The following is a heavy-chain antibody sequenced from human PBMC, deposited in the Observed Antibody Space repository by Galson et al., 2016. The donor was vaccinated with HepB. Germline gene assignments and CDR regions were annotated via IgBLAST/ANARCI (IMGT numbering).Heavy chain of an antibody. D-gene: IGHD3-22*01. CDR3: ASSTAPGGRPYYVSSGYYVPPLYYYYGMDV. V-gene: IGHV1-69*06. CDR1: GGTFSSYA. CDR2: IIPIFGTA. Sequence: SVKVSCKASGGTFSSYAISWVRQAPGQGLEWMGGIIPIFGTANYAQKFQGRVTITADKSTSTAYMELSSLRSEDTAVYYCASSTAPGGRPYYVSSGYYVPPLYYYYGMDVWGQGTTVTVSS. J-gene: IGHJ6*02.